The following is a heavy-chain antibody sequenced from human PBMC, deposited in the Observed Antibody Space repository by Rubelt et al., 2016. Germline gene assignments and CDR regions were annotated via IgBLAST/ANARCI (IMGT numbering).Heavy chain of an antibody. D-gene: IGHD3-3*01. Sequence: VKGRFTISRGNAKNSLYLQMNSLKTEDTAVYYCTTGPLNYDFWSGYSGVDAFDIWGQGTMVTVSS. CDR3: TTGPLNYDFWSGYSGVDAFDI. V-gene: IGHV3-21*03. J-gene: IGHJ3*02.